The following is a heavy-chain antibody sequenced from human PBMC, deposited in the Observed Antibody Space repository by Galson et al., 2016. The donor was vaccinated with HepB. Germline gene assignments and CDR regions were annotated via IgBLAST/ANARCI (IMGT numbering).Heavy chain of an antibody. CDR3: ARHDWRGGTDAFDI. D-gene: IGHD2-21*01. J-gene: IGHJ3*02. CDR2: IYYSGNT. CDR1: GGSISSTDDY. V-gene: IGHV4-39*01. Sequence: SETLSLTCTVSGGSISSTDDYWGWIRQPPGKGLEWIGSIYYSGNTYYNSSLKSRVTISVDTSKNQFSLKVSSATASDSAVYYCARHDWRGGTDAFDIWGQGTMVSVSS.